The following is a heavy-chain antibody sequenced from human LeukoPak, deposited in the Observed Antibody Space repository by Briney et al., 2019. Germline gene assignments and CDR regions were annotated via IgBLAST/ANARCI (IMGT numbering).Heavy chain of an antibody. CDR1: GFTFSSYS. CDR3: ARRSPNYYFDY. J-gene: IGHJ4*02. CDR2: ISSSSSTL. Sequence: PGGSLRLSCAASGFTFSSYSMSWVRQAPGKGLEWVAYISSSSSTLHYADPVKGRFTISRDNAKNSLYLQMNSLRAEDTAVYYCARRSPNYYFDYWGQGTPVTVSS. V-gene: IGHV3-48*04.